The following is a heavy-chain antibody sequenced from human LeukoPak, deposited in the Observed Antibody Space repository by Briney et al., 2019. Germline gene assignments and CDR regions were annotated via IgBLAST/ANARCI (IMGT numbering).Heavy chain of an antibody. J-gene: IGHJ1*01. CDR2: INPGGSEG. D-gene: IGHD3-22*01. CDR3: AKSWGITMLVVVSEEYFQH. Sequence: GGSLRLSCAVSGFSFSSSWMSWVRQAPGKGLEWVATINPGGSEGYYVDSLKGRFTISRDTAKNSLYLQMDSLRAEDTAVYYCAKSWGITMLVVVSEEYFQHWGQGTLVTVSS. V-gene: IGHV3-7*01. CDR1: GFSFSSSW.